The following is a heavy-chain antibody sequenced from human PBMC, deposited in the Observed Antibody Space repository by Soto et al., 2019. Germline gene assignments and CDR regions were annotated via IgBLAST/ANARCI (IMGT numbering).Heavy chain of an antibody. D-gene: IGHD1-26*01. CDR1: GFTFSSYS. CDR2: ISSSSSYI. V-gene: IGHV3-21*01. Sequence: AGGSLRLSCAASGFTFSSYSMNWVRQAPGKGLEWVSSISSSSSYIYYADSVKGRFTISRDNAKNSLYLQMNSLRAEDTAVYYCARDWDVGGGYFQHWGQGTLVTVSS. CDR3: ARDWDVGGGYFQH. J-gene: IGHJ1*01.